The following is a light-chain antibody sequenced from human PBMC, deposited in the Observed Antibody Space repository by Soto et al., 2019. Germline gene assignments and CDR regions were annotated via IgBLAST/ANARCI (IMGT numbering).Light chain of an antibody. Sequence: ALTQPASVSGSPGHSITISCTGTNSDVGGYSYVSWFQQHPGKAPKLIIYEVSNRPSGVSIRFSGSKSGNTASLTVSGLQAEDEADYYCSSFTRSNTWVIGGGTKLTVL. J-gene: IGLJ3*02. CDR2: EVS. CDR1: NSDVGGYSY. V-gene: IGLV2-14*01. CDR3: SSFTRSNTWV.